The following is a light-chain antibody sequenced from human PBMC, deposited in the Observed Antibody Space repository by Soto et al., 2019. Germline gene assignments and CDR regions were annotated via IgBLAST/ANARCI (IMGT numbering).Light chain of an antibody. J-gene: IGKJ1*01. CDR1: RSVSSSY. CDR3: QPYGYSFWT. CDR2: SAS. V-gene: IGKV3-20*01. Sequence: ELVLTQSPGTLSLSPGERATLSCRVGRSVSSSYLAWYQQKPGQAPRLLIYSASSRATGIPDRFSGSGSGADYTLTISRLEPEDSAMYYCQPYGYSFWTFGQGTKVEIK.